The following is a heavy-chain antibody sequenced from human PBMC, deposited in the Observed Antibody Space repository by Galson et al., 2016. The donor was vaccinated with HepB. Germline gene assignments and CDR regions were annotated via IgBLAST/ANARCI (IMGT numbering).Heavy chain of an antibody. CDR3: AKSSSGATPRPNFDY. V-gene: IGHV3-23*01. CDR2: LSGGGGST. D-gene: IGHD1-26*01. Sequence: SLRLSCAAAGFTFSSYAMSWVRQAPGKGLEWVSALSGGGGSTYYADSVKGRFTISRDNSKSTLYLQMNSLRAEDTAVYYCAKSSSGATPRPNFDYWGQGTLVTVSS. CDR1: GFTFSSYA. J-gene: IGHJ4*02.